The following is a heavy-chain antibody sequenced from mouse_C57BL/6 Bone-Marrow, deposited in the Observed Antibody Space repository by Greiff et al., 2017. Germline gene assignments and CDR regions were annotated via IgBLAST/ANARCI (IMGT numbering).Heavy chain of an antibody. CDR2: ISSGGSYT. CDR1: GFTFSSYG. D-gene: IGHD3-2*02. V-gene: IGHV5-6*01. CDR3: ARHRLPPFAY. Sequence: EVQLMESGGDLVKPGGSLKLSCAASGFTFSSYGMSWVRQTPDKRLEWVATISSGGSYTYYPDSVKGRFTLSRDDAKNTLYLQMSSLKSEDTAMDYCARHRLPPFAYWGQGTLVTVSA. J-gene: IGHJ3*01.